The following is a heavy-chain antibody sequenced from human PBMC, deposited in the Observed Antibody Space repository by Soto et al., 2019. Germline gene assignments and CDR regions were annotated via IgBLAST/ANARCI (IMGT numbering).Heavy chain of an antibody. Sequence: PGESLKIPCKGSGYSFTSYWISWVRQMPGKGPEWVGRTDPSDSYTTYSPSFQGHVTISADKSIRTAYLQWSSLKASDTAMYYCARHPYELFGELWVHYYYYYGMDVWGQGTTVTVSS. D-gene: IGHD3-10*02. CDR2: TDPSDSYT. V-gene: IGHV5-10-1*01. CDR1: GYSFTSYW. CDR3: ARHPYELFGELWVHYYYYYGMDV. J-gene: IGHJ6*02.